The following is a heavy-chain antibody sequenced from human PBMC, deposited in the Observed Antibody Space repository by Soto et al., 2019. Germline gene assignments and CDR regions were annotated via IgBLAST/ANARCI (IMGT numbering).Heavy chain of an antibody. V-gene: IGHV3-23*01. CDR2: ISGSGGST. D-gene: IGHD1-26*01. J-gene: IGHJ4*02. Sequence: EVQLLESGGGLVQPGGSLRLSCAASGFTFSSYAMRWVRQAPVKGLEWVSAISGSGGSTYYVDSVKGRFTISRDNSKNTLYLQMNSLRAEDTAVYYCAGRGSGSYYDYWGQGTLVTVSS. CDR1: GFTFSSYA. CDR3: AGRGSGSYYDY.